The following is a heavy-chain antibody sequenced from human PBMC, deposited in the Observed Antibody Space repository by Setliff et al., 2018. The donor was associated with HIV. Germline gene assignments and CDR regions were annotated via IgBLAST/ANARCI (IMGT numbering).Heavy chain of an antibody. CDR2: INGGNGNT. Sequence: ASVKVSCKASGYTFTSYTMHWVRQAPGQRLEWMGWINGGNGNTKYSQKFQGRVTITRDTSASTAYMELSSLRSEDTAVYYCARGGGGLSGSYSVFDHWGQGTLVTVSS. CDR3: ARGGGGLSGSYSVFDH. V-gene: IGHV1-3*01. CDR1: GYTFTSYT. D-gene: IGHD1-26*01. J-gene: IGHJ4*02.